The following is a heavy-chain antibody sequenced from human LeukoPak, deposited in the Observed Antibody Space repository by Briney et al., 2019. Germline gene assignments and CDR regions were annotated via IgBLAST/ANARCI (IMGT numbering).Heavy chain of an antibody. CDR3: AKTSRRSSNYDSPYDY. Sequence: PGGSLRLSCAASGFTFSTYAMSWVRQAPGKGLEWVSAVRGTGSDTYYADSVRGRFTISRDNSKNTLYLQMDRLGAEDTAIYFCAKTSRRSSNYDSPYDYWGQGTLVTVSS. D-gene: IGHD4-11*01. CDR2: VRGTGSDT. J-gene: IGHJ4*02. V-gene: IGHV3-23*01. CDR1: GFTFSTYA.